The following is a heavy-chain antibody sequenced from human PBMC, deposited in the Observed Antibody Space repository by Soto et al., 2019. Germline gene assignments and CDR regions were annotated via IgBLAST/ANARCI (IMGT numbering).Heavy chain of an antibody. J-gene: IGHJ4*02. D-gene: IGHD3-22*01. CDR3: ASSAGKVVITFSFDY. Sequence: EVQLVESGGGLVKPGGSLRLSCAVSGFTFSSYEMNWVRQAPGKGLEWVSYISSSGSTIYYADSVKGRFTISRDNAKNSLYLQMNSLRAEDTAVYYCASSAGKVVITFSFDYWGQGTLVTVSS. CDR2: ISSSGSTI. V-gene: IGHV3-48*03. CDR1: GFTFSSYE.